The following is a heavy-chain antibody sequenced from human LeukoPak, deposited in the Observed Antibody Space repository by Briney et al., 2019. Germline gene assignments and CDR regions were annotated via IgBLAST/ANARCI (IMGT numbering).Heavy chain of an antibody. J-gene: IGHJ4*02. CDR1: GYSFAGYG. CDR3: ALAPIASIYYFDY. D-gene: IGHD6-6*01. V-gene: IGHV1-2*02. CDR2: INPNSGAT. Sequence: ASVKVSCKAAGYSFAGYGISRVRQAPGQGLEWMGWINPNSGATNYAQKFQGRVTMTRDTAISTAYMELSRLRSDDTAVYYCALAPIASIYYFDYWGQGTLVTVSS.